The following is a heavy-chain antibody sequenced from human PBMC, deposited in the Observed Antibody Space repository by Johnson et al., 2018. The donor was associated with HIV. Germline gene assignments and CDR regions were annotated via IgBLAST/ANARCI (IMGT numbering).Heavy chain of an antibody. Sequence: VLLVESGGGLVKPGGSLRLSCAVSGFTFSDFYMSWIRQAPGKGLEWVGRIKSKTDGGTTDYAAPVKGRFTISRDDSKNTLYLQMNSLRAEDTAVYYCAKVGGTTILRDAFDIWGQGTMVTVSS. CDR1: GFTFSDFY. J-gene: IGHJ3*02. CDR2: IKSKTDGGTT. V-gene: IGHV3-15*01. D-gene: IGHD1-1*01. CDR3: AKVGGTTILRDAFDI.